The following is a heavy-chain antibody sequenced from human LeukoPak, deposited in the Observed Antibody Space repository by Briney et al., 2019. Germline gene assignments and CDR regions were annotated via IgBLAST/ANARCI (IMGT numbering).Heavy chain of an antibody. Sequence: PGGSLRLSCAASGFTVSSNHMSWVRQAPGKGLEWVSVIYSGGSTYYADSVKGRFTISRDNSKNTLYLQMNSLRAEDMAVYYCARKYCSGGSCYWVDDYWGQGTLVTVSS. CDR1: GFTVSSNH. J-gene: IGHJ4*02. D-gene: IGHD2-15*01. CDR2: IYSGGST. CDR3: ARKYCSGGSCYWVDDY. V-gene: IGHV3-53*01.